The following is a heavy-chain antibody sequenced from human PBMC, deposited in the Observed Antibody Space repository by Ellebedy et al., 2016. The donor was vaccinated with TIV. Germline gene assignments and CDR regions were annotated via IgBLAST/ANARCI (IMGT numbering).Heavy chain of an antibody. CDR2: IYYSGST. CDR1: GGSISSYY. V-gene: IGHV4-59*12. Sequence: MPSETLSLTCTVSGGSISSYYWSWIRQPPGKGLEWIGYIYYSGSTNYNPSLKSRVTISVDTSKNQFSLKLSSVTAADTAVYYCASTPRGYWGQGTLVTVSS. J-gene: IGHJ4*02. D-gene: IGHD3-10*01. CDR3: ASTPRGY.